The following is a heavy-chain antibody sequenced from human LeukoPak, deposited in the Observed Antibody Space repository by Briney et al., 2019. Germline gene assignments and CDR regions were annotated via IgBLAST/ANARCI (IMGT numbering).Heavy chain of an antibody. D-gene: IGHD1-26*01. CDR3: ARASGGWELIMGDYFDY. J-gene: IGHJ4*02. CDR1: GFTFSSYA. CDR2: ISYDGSNK. Sequence: GGSLRLSCAASGFTFSSYAMHWVRQAPGEGLEWVAVISYDGSNKYYADSVKGRFTISRDNSKNTLYLQMNSLRAEDTAVYYCARASGGWELIMGDYFDYWGQGTLVTVSS. V-gene: IGHV3-30-3*01.